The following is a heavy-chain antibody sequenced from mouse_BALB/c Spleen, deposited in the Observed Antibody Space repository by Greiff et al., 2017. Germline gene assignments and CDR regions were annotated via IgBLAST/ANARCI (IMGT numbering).Heavy chain of an antibody. CDR3: ARGGDY. V-gene: IGHV3-2*02. CDR2: ISYSGST. CDR1: GYSITSDYA. Sequence: EVKLMESGPGLVKPSQSLSLTCTVTGYSITSDYAWNWIRQFPGNKLEWMGYISYSGSTSYNPSLKSRISITRDTSKNQFFLQLNSVTTEDTATYYCARGGDYWGQGTTLTVSS. J-gene: IGHJ2*01.